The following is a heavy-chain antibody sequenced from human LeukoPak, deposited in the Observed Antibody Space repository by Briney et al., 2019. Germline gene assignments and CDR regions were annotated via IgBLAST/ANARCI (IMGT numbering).Heavy chain of an antibody. CDR2: ISSSGGST. V-gene: IGHV3-23*01. CDR3: AKGSPLDLGAGEPYYYGMDV. D-gene: IGHD3-10*01. CDR1: GFTFSSYW. Sequence: PGGSLRLSCAVSGFTFSSYWMHWVRQAPGKGLVWVSGISSSGGSTYSADSVKGRLTISRDNSKHTLFLQMSSLRAEDTAVYYCAKGSPLDLGAGEPYYYGMDVWGQGTTVIVSS. J-gene: IGHJ6*02.